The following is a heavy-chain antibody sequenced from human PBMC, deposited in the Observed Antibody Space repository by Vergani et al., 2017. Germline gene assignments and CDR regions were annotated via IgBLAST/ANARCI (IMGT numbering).Heavy chain of an antibody. Sequence: EVQLVESGGVVVQPGGSLRLSCAASGFTFSSYWMHWVRQAPGKGLVWVSRINSDGSSTSYADSVKGRFTISRDNAKNTLYLQMNSLRAEDTAVYYCARAGIAAAGPYYYYYYYMDVWGKGTTVTVSS. J-gene: IGHJ6*03. V-gene: IGHV3-74*02. CDR3: ARAGIAAAGPYYYYYYYMDV. D-gene: IGHD6-13*01. CDR2: INSDGSST. CDR1: GFTFSSYW.